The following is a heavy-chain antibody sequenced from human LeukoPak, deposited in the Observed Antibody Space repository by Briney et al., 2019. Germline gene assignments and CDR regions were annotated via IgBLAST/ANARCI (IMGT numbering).Heavy chain of an antibody. J-gene: IGHJ6*02. D-gene: IGHD1-14*01. CDR1: GYTFTSYA. Sequence: ASVKVSCKASGYTFTSYAMHWVRQAPGQRLEWMGWISAGNGNTKYSQKFQGRVTMTRNTSISTAYMELSSLRSEDTAVYYCARWNQDIPTQVGYYYYYYGMDVWGQGTTVTVSS. V-gene: IGHV1-3*01. CDR3: ARWNQDIPTQVGYYYYYYGMDV. CDR2: ISAGNGNT.